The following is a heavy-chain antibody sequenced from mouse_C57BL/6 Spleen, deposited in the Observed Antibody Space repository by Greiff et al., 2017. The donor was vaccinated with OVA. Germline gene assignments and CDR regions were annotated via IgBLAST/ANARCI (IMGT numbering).Heavy chain of an antibody. Sequence: QVQLQQPGAELVRPGTSVKLSCKASGYTFTSYWMHWVKQRPGQGLEWIGVIDPSDSYTNYNQKFKGKATLTVDTSSSTAYMQLSSLTSEDSAVYYCASTDYFDYWGQGTTLTVSS. CDR1: GYTFTSYW. D-gene: IGHD1-1*01. CDR2: IDPSDSYT. CDR3: ASTDYFDY. J-gene: IGHJ2*01. V-gene: IGHV1-59*01.